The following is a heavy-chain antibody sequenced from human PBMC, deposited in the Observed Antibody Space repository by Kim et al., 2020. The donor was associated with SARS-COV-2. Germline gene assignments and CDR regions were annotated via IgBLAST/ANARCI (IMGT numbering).Heavy chain of an antibody. J-gene: IGHJ4*02. Sequence: EGSLRLSCTAPGITFSNFYMNWVRQAPGKGLEWVANIKPDGNLRYYLHSVRGRFTIYRDNAKNSVYLQMNSLRVDDTAVYFCARAGSCSSGRCFYDYWGQGTLVTVSS. CDR3: ARAGSCSSGRCFYDY. CDR2: IKPDGNLR. V-gene: IGHV3-7*03. CDR1: GITFSNFY. D-gene: IGHD6-25*01.